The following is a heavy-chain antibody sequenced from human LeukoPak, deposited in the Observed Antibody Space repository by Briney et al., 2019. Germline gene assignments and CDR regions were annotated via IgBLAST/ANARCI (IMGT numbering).Heavy chain of an antibody. CDR2: IYHSGST. CDR3: ATGEYCSGGSCYTRMIDP. D-gene: IGHD2-15*01. J-gene: IGHJ5*02. Sequence: SETLSLTCAVSGGSISSSNWWSWVRQPPGKGLEWIGEIYHSGSTNYSPSLKSRVTISVDKSKNQFSLKLSSVTAADTAVYYCATGEYCSGGSCYTRMIDPWGQGTLVTVSS. V-gene: IGHV4-4*02. CDR1: GGSISSSNW.